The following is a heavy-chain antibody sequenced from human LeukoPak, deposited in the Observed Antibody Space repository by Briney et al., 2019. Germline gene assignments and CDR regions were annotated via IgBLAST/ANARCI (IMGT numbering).Heavy chain of an antibody. D-gene: IGHD1-7*01. CDR2: MNPNSGNT. J-gene: IGHJ6*03. Sequence: GASVKVSCKASGYTFTNYDISWVRQATGQGLEWMGWMNPNSGNTGYAQKFQGRVTITRNTSISTAYMELSSLRSEDTAVYYCARAGTTFSYYYYYMDVWGKGTTVTVSS. CDR1: GYTFTNYD. V-gene: IGHV1-8*01. CDR3: ARAGTTFSYYYYYMDV.